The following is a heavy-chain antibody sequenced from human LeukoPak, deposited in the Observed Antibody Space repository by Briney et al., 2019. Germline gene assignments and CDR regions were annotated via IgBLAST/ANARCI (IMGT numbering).Heavy chain of an antibody. Sequence: ASVKVSCKASGYTFTGYYMHWVRQAPGQGLECMGWINPNSGGTNYAQKSQGRVTMTRDTSISTAYMELSRLRSDDTAVYYCAREEGYCSSSSCSAPFDYWGQGTLVTVSS. CDR3: AREEGYCSSSSCSAPFDY. CDR2: INPNSGGT. J-gene: IGHJ4*02. D-gene: IGHD2-2*01. CDR1: GYTFTGYY. V-gene: IGHV1-2*02.